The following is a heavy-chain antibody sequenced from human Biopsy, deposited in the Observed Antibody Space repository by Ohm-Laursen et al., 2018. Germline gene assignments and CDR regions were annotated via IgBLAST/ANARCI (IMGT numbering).Heavy chain of an antibody. CDR3: ARSRGSSGIATIYYYGMDV. D-gene: IGHD3-10*01. CDR1: GVTLSGYG. CDR2: FSASSSYI. Sequence: GSLRLSCAASGVTLSGYGMNWVRQAPGKGLEWVSSFSASSSYIYYVDSVKGRFTISRDNAKNSLYLQMNSLRAEDTAVYYCARSRGSSGIATIYYYGMDVWGQRTTVTVSS. J-gene: IGHJ6*02. V-gene: IGHV3-21*01.